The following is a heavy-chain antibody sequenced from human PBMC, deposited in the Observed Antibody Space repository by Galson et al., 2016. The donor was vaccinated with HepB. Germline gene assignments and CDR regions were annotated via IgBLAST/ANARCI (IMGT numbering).Heavy chain of an antibody. D-gene: IGHD3-22*01. CDR3: ARGRNRGYPPRGAFDI. Sequence: SVKVSCKASGTTFSNYLLNWVRQAPGQRLEWMGGIIPIFGTPNYAQKFQGRLTITADESTSTTYMDLSSLKSGDTAVYYCARGRNRGYPPRGAFDIWGQGTMVIVSS. J-gene: IGHJ3*02. CDR2: IIPIFGTP. V-gene: IGHV1-69*13. CDR1: GTTFSNYL.